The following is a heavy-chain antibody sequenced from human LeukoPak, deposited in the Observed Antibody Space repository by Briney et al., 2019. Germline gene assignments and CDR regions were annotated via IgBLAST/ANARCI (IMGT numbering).Heavy chain of an antibody. CDR1: GGTFSSYT. Sequence: SVKVSCKASGGTFSSYTISWVRQAPGQGLEWMGRIIPILGIANYAQKFQGRVTITADKSTSTAHMELSSLRSEDTAVYYCASDFWSGYYTDYYFDYWGQGTLVTVSS. D-gene: IGHD3-3*01. CDR3: ASDFWSGYYTDYYFDY. CDR2: IIPILGIA. J-gene: IGHJ4*02. V-gene: IGHV1-69*02.